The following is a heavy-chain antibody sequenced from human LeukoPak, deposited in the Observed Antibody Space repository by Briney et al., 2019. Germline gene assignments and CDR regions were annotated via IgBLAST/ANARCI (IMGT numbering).Heavy chain of an antibody. D-gene: IGHD3-22*01. CDR3: TRDPAYDSPAIYYYYMDV. CDR1: GFTFGDYA. Sequence: GGSLRLSCTASGFTFGDYAMSWVRQAPGKGREWVGFIRSKAYGGTTEYAASVKGRFTISRDDSKSIAYLQMNSLKTEDTAVYYCTRDPAYDSPAIYYYYMDVWGKGTTVTVSS. J-gene: IGHJ6*03. CDR2: IRSKAYGGTT. V-gene: IGHV3-49*04.